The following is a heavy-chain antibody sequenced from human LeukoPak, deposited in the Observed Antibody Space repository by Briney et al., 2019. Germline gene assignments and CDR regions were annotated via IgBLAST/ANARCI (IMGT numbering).Heavy chain of an antibody. Sequence: ASVKVSCKASGGTFSSYAISWVRQAPGQGLEWMGGIIPIFGTANYAQKFQGRVTITADESTSTAYMELSSLRSEDTAVYYCASLEGYCSSTSCLTPFDYWGQGTLVPVSS. V-gene: IGHV1-69*13. CDR3: ASLEGYCSSTSCLTPFDY. CDR2: IIPIFGTA. CDR1: GGTFSSYA. J-gene: IGHJ4*02. D-gene: IGHD2-2*01.